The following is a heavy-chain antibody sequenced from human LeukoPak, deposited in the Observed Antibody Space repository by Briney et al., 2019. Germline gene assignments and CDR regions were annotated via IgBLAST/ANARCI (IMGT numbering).Heavy chain of an antibody. CDR2: ISSSGSTI. Sequence: GGSLRLSCAASGFTFSSYEMNWVRQAPGKGLEWVSYISSSGSTIYYADSVKGRFTISRDNSKNTLYLQMNSLRAEDTAVYYCARDSDYCSGGSCYYFDYWGQGTLVTVSS. D-gene: IGHD2-15*01. CDR3: ARDSDYCSGGSCYYFDY. J-gene: IGHJ4*02. CDR1: GFTFSSYE. V-gene: IGHV3-48*03.